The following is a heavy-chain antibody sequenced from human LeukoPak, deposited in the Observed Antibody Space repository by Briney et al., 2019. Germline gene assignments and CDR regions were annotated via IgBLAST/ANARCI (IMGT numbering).Heavy chain of an antibody. CDR2: ISTYNGNT. CDR3: ARDRGITIFGVAIMAAYFDY. D-gene: IGHD3-3*01. Sequence: ASVKVSCKASGYTFTSYGISWVRQAPGQGLEWMGWISTYNGNTNYAQKLQGRVTMTTDTSTSTAYMELRSLRSDDTAVYYCARDRGITIFGVAIMAAYFDYWGQGTLVTVSS. J-gene: IGHJ4*02. CDR1: GYTFTSYG. V-gene: IGHV1-18*01.